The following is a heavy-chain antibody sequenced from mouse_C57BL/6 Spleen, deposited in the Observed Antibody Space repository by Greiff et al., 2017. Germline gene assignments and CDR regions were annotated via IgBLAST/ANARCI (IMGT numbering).Heavy chain of an antibody. CDR1: GYTFTSYW. Sequence: VQLQQSGPELVKPGASVKISCKASGYTFTSYWMHWVKQRPIQGLEWIGNIDPSDSETHYNQKFKDKATLTVDKSSSTAYMQLSSLTSEDSAVYYCAKEDIYGGSLGYFDVWGTGTTVTVSS. D-gene: IGHD1-1*01. J-gene: IGHJ1*03. CDR3: AKEDIYGGSLGYFDV. V-gene: IGHV1-52*01. CDR2: IDPSDSET.